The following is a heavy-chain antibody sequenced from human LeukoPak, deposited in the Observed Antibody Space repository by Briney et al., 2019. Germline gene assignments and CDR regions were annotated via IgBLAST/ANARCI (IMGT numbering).Heavy chain of an antibody. V-gene: IGHV1-2*02. D-gene: IGHD2-15*01. CDR3: AKAPFCSGGSCYKTFDY. Sequence: ASVKVSCKASGYAFTGYYMHWVRQAPGQGLEWMGWIDPNSGGTNYAQKFQGRVTMTRDTSISTACMELSRLRSDDTAVYYCAKAPFCSGGSCYKTFDYWGQGTLVTVSS. CDR2: IDPNSGGT. J-gene: IGHJ4*02. CDR1: GYAFTGYY.